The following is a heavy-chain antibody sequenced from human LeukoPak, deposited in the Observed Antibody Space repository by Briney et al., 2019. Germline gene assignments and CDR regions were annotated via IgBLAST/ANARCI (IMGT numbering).Heavy chain of an antibody. D-gene: IGHD1-7*01. CDR2: ISYDGSNK. Sequence: GGSLRLSCAASGFTFSSYGMHWVRQAPGKGLEWVAVISYDGSNKYYADSVKGRFTISRDNSKNTLYLQMNSLRAEDTAVYYCAKVLELYYYYGMDVWGQGTTVTVSS. V-gene: IGHV3-30*18. CDR1: GFTFSSYG. CDR3: AKVLELYYYYGMDV. J-gene: IGHJ6*02.